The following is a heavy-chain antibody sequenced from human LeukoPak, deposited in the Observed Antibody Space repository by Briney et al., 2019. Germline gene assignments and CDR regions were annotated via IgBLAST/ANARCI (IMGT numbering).Heavy chain of an antibody. Sequence: ASVKVSCKTSGYTFADYYMHWVRQAPGQGLEWMGWINPHSGGTNYAQKFQGRVTMTRDTSISTAYMELSRLRSDDTAVYYCARFDQVSETAGGYWGQGTLVTVSS. CDR1: GYTFADYY. CDR3: ARFDQVSETAGGY. V-gene: IGHV1-2*02. D-gene: IGHD5/OR15-5a*01. CDR2: INPHSGGT. J-gene: IGHJ4*02.